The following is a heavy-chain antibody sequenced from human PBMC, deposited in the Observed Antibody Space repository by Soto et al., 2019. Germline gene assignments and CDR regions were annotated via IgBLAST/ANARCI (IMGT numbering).Heavy chain of an antibody. J-gene: IGHJ4*02. Sequence: EVQLVESGGGLVQPGGSLRISCAVSGFSIASYWMSWVRQAPGKGLEWVATTKEDGSEIYYVDSVRGRFTISRDNAENSLYLQMNSLSAEDTAVYFCARDVGFDYVNWGQGTLVNVSS. CDR1: GFSIASYW. CDR3: ARDVGFDYVN. CDR2: TKEDGSEI. D-gene: IGHD3-16*01. V-gene: IGHV3-7*01.